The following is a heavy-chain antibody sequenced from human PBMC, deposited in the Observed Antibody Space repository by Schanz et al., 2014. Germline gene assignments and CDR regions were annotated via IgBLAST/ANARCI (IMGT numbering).Heavy chain of an antibody. CDR1: GFTFDDFG. CDR3: VRDTDYHFDY. D-gene: IGHD4-17*01. J-gene: IGHJ4*02. CDR2: ISWNSVSI. Sequence: EVQVVESGGDLVQPGKSLRLSCAASGFTFDDFGMHWVRQAPGKALEWVSGISWNSVSIGYADSVKGRFTISRDNAKNALYLQMNSLRAEDTAVYYCVRDTDYHFDYWGQGTLVTVSS. V-gene: IGHV3-9*01.